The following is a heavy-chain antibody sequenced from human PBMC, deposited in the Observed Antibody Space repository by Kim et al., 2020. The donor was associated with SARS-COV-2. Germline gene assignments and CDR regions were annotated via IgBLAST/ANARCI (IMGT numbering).Heavy chain of an antibody. CDR1: GFTFSSYA. D-gene: IGHD6-13*01. CDR3: AKDRRELRLAAAGTHYGMDV. V-gene: IGHV3-23*01. J-gene: IGHJ6*02. Sequence: GGSLRLSCAASGFTFSSYAMSWVRQAPGKGLEWVSAISGSGGSTYYADSVKGRFTISRDNSKNTLYLQMNSLRAEDTAVYYCAKDRRELRLAAAGTHYGMDVWGQGTTVTVSS. CDR2: ISGSGGST.